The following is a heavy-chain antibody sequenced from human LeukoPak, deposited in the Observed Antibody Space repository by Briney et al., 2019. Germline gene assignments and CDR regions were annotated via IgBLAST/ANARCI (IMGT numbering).Heavy chain of an antibody. CDR1: GGSISSSNW. Sequence: SETLSLTCAVSGGSISSSNWWSWVRQPPGKGLEWIGEIYHSGSTNYNPSLKSRVTISVDKSKNQFSLKLSSVTAADTAVYYCARLSQSGGHYYGMDVWGQGTTVIVSS. CDR2: IYHSGST. D-gene: IGHD3-10*01. V-gene: IGHV4-4*02. J-gene: IGHJ6*02. CDR3: ARLSQSGGHYYGMDV.